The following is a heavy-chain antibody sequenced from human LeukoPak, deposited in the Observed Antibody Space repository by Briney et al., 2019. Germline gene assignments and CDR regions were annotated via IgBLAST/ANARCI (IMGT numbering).Heavy chain of an antibody. D-gene: IGHD3-22*01. V-gene: IGHV1-46*01. CDR3: ARAGRDYYDSSGLDY. CDR1: GYTFTSCY. Sequence: GASVKVSCKASGYTFTSCYMHWVRQAPGQGLEWMGIINPSGGSTSYAQKFQGRVTMTRDMSTSTVYMELSSLRSEDTAVYYCARAGRDYYDSSGLDYWGQGTLVTVSS. J-gene: IGHJ4*02. CDR2: INPSGGST.